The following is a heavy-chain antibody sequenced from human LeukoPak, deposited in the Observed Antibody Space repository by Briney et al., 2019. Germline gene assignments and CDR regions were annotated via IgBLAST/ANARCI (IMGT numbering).Heavy chain of an antibody. V-gene: IGHV1-8*01. CDR2: MNPNSGNT. CDR3: ARVAWELRNYYMDV. Sequence: ASVKVSCKASGYTFTSYDINWVRQATGQGLEWMGWMNPNSGNTGYAQKFQGRVTMTRNTSISTAYMELSSLRSEDTAVYYCARVAWELRNYYMDVWGKGTTVTISS. D-gene: IGHD1-26*01. CDR1: GYTFTSYD. J-gene: IGHJ6*03.